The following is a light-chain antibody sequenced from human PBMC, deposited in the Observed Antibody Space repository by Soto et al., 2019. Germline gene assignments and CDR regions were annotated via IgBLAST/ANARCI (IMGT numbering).Light chain of an antibody. Sequence: DIQMTQSPSTLSASAGDRVTITCRASQSITIWSAWYQQKPGKAPKLLIYDASTLESGVPSRLSGSGSGTEFTLTISSLQPDDFATYYCQQFHSFPITFGQGTRLEIK. CDR2: DAS. CDR3: QQFHSFPIT. V-gene: IGKV1-5*01. J-gene: IGKJ5*01. CDR1: QSITIW.